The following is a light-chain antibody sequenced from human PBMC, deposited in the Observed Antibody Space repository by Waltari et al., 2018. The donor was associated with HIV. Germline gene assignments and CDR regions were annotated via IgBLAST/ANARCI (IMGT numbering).Light chain of an antibody. CDR3: QVWQKPVRYV. J-gene: IGLJ1*01. Sequence: LTQPGSVSVAPGQTASITCEGNNLGTLSVHWYRQTPGQAPILIIYYDNNRPSVISERFSGSKSGDTATLSISRVEAGDEGEYFCQVWQKPVRYVFGSGTKVTVL. CDR1: NLGTLS. V-gene: IGLV3-21*01. CDR2: YDN.